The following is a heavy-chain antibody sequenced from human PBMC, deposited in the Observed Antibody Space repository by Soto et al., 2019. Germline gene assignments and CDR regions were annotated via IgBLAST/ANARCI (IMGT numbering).Heavy chain of an antibody. Sequence: GGSLRLSCAASGFTFSSYSMNWVRQAPGKGLEWVSSISSSSSYIYYADSVKGRFTISRDNAKNSLYLQMNSLRAEDTAVYYCARALGRTYNWKSGWVVGYYYSYYGMDVWGQGTTVTVSS. J-gene: IGHJ6*02. CDR2: ISSSSSYI. V-gene: IGHV3-21*01. D-gene: IGHD1-20*01. CDR1: GFTFSSYS. CDR3: ARALGRTYNWKSGWVVGYYYSYYGMDV.